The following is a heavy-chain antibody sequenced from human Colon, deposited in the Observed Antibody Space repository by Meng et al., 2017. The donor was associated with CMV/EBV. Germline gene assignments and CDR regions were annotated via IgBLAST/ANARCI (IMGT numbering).Heavy chain of an antibody. CDR3: AREGYSNFDY. Sequence: GESLKISCAASGLTFNGYGLHWVRQAPGKGLEWVAFIGSDGSIKRYADSVKGRLTISRDNSNNTLWLQMHGLRPEDTALYYCAREGYSNFDYWGQGTLVTVSS. V-gene: IGHV3-30*02. J-gene: IGHJ4*02. CDR2: IGSDGSIK. CDR1: GLTFNGYG. D-gene: IGHD4-11*01.